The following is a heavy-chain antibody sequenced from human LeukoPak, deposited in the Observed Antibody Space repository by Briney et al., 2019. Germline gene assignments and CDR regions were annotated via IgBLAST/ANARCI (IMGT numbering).Heavy chain of an antibody. J-gene: IGHJ6*03. Sequence: GGSLRLSCAASGFTFDDYGMSWVRQAPGKGLEWVSGINWNGGNTGYSDSVKGRFTISRDNAKNSLYLQMNSLRAEDTALYYCARVSYYYYYYMDVWGKGTTVTVSS. V-gene: IGHV3-20*04. CDR1: GFTFDDYG. CDR2: INWNGGNT. CDR3: ARVSYYYYYYMDV.